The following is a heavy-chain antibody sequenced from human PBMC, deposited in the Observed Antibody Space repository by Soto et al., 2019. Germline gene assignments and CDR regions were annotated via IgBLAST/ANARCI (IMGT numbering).Heavy chain of an antibody. CDR1: GYTFTGYY. Sequence: GASVKGSWKASGYTFTGYYMHWVRKAPGQGLEWMGWINPNSGGTNYAQKFQGRVTMTRDTSISTAYMELSRMRSDDTAVYSCAKLGYCCSTSCHSWGQGTLVTVSS. J-gene: IGHJ5*02. D-gene: IGHD2-2*01. CDR3: AKLGYCCSTSCHS. V-gene: IGHV1-2*02. CDR2: INPNSGGT.